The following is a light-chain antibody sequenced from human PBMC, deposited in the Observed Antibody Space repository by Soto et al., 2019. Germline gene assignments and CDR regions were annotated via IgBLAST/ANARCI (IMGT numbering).Light chain of an antibody. CDR3: QQSYSTPRT. CDR2: AAS. CDR1: QSVRTY. J-gene: IGKJ1*01. Sequence: MTQSPSSLSASVGDRVTITCRASQSVRTYLNWYQQKPGKAPKLLIYAASSLQSGVPSTFSGSGSGTDFTLTINSLQPEDFATYYCQQSYSTPRTFGQGTKVEMK. V-gene: IGKV1-39*01.